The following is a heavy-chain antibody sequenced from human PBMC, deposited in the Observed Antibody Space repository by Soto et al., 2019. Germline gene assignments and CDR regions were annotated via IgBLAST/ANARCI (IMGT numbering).Heavy chain of an antibody. V-gene: IGHV1-69*01. D-gene: IGHD1-26*01. J-gene: IGHJ4*02. Sequence: QVQLVQSGAEVKKPGSSVKVSCKASGDAFTNYIFDWVSQAPGQGLEWMGGIIPMFGTPKYAQTFQDRVTISADVSTGTAYLELTSLRFDDTAVYYCARGRDQPPVGLYFDSWGEGTRVTVSS. CDR3: ARGRDQPPVGLYFDS. CDR2: IIPMFGTP. CDR1: GDAFTNYI.